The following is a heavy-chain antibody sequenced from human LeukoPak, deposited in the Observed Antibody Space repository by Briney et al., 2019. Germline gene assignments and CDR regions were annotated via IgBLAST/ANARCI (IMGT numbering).Heavy chain of an antibody. Sequence: SETLSLTCTGSGGSISSHYWSWLRQPPGKGLEWSGCISYSGSTNYNPSLKSRVTISVDTSKNQFSLKLSSVTAADTAVYYCARVGPNDYGNYPLDYWGQGTLVTVSS. CDR2: ISYSGST. CDR3: ARVGPNDYGNYPLDY. V-gene: IGHV4-59*11. CDR1: GGSISSHY. D-gene: IGHD4-11*01. J-gene: IGHJ4*02.